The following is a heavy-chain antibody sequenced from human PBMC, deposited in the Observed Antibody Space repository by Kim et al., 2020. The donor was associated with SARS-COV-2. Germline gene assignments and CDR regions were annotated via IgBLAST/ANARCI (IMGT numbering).Heavy chain of an antibody. CDR2: IQPDGSHK. CDR3: ARDGDVFRSAKDTFDI. J-gene: IGHJ3*02. Sequence: GGILRLSCAAYGFTFSSYLMHWVRQAPGKGLEWVANIQPDGSHKYYVDSVKGRFTISRDNSKNSLYLQMNSLRAEDTAVYYCARDGDVFRSAKDTFDIWGQGTMVTVSS. D-gene: IGHD2-21*01. V-gene: IGHV3-7*01. CDR1: GFTFSSYL.